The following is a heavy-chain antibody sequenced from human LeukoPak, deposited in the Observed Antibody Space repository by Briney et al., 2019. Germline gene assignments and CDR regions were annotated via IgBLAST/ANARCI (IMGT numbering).Heavy chain of an antibody. CDR3: ARAHPSGYYDFWSGYYSYYFDY. CDR1: GGSISSYY. Sequence: SETLSLTCTVSGGSISSYYWSWIRQPPGKGLEWIGYIYYSGSTNYNPSLKSRVTISVDTSKNQFSLKLSSVTAADTAVYYCARAHPSGYYDFWSGYYSYYFDYWGQGTLVTVSS. V-gene: IGHV4-59*01. CDR2: IYYSGST. J-gene: IGHJ4*02. D-gene: IGHD3-3*01.